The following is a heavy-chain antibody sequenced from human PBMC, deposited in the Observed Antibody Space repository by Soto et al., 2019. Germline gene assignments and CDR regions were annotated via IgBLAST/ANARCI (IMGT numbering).Heavy chain of an antibody. J-gene: IGHJ4*02. D-gene: IGHD6-13*01. CDR2: IIPNFGAA. Sequence: QVQLMQSGAEVKKPGSSVKVSCKASGDTFNSYAVNWVRQAPGQGLEWMGGIIPNFGAANYAEKFQGRVTITADESTSTVYMELRSLRSDDSAVFYCARELRITTAGPRPYDYWGQGTLVTVSS. CDR1: GDTFNSYA. CDR3: ARELRITTAGPRPYDY. V-gene: IGHV1-69*12.